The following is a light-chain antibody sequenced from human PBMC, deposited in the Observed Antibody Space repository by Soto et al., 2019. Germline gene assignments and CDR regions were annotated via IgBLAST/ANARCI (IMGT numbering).Light chain of an antibody. J-gene: IGLJ3*02. CDR2: AND. CDR3: ATWSDSLKGWV. CDR1: SSDIGSNS. V-gene: IGLV1-44*01. Sequence: QSVLTQPPSASRTPGQRVNIPCSGSSSDIGSNSVNWYQQLPGAAPRLLIYANDHRPSGVPDRFSASKSGTSASLAISGVRSEDEAFYYCATWSDSLKGWVFGVGTKLTVL.